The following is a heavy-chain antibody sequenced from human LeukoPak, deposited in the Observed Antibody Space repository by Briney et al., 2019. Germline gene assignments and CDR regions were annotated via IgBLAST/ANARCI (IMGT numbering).Heavy chain of an antibody. V-gene: IGHV3-66*01. CDR3: AACGDGYNYFDY. CDR1: GLTVSSTY. CDR2: FYSGGAT. Sequence: GGSLRLSCAASGLTVSSTYMSWVRQAPGKGLEWVSVFYSGGATYYADSVRGRFTISRDNSKNSLYLHMDSLRAEDTAVYYCAACGDGYNYFDYWGQGILVTVSS. D-gene: IGHD5-24*01. J-gene: IGHJ4*02.